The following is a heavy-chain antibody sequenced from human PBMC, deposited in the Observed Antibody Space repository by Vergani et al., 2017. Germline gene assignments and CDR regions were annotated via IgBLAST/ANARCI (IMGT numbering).Heavy chain of an antibody. CDR1: GGSISSGGYY. D-gene: IGHD2-15*01. V-gene: IGHV4-31*03. Sequence: QVQLQESGPGLVKPSQTLSLTCTVSGGSISSGGYYWSWIRQPPGKGLEWIGYIYYSWSTYYNPSLKSRVTISVDTSKNQFSLKLSAVTAADTAVYYCARVGGCSGGSCNSLLDYWGQGTLVTVSS. J-gene: IGHJ4*02. CDR2: IYYSWST. CDR3: ARVGGCSGGSCNSLLDY.